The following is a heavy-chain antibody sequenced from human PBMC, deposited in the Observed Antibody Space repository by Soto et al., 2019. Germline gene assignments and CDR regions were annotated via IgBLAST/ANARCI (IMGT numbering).Heavy chain of an antibody. D-gene: IGHD3-22*01. V-gene: IGHV4-30-4*01. CDR3: ARHHTMIVVVIPT. CDR2: IYYSGNT. Sequence: SETLSLTCSVSGGSISIGYYYCSLIRQPPGKGLEWIGNIYYSGNTYYNPSLKSRLIISIDTSKNQFSLKLSSVTAADTAVYYCARHHTMIVVVIPTWGQGTLVTVSS. CDR1: GGSISIGYYY. J-gene: IGHJ5*02.